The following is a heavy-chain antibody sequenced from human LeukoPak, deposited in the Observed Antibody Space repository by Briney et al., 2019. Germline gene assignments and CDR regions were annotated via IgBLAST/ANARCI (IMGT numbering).Heavy chain of an antibody. J-gene: IGHJ4*02. Sequence: GESLKISCRVSGYTFTKYWIGWLRQVPGKGLEWMGVIYPGDSNVKYSPSFQGQVTISVDTSITTAYLQWNSLEASDTAMYYCARPLAGAHSGSYYFDSWGQGTLVTVSS. V-gene: IGHV5-51*01. CDR1: GYTFTKYW. CDR3: ARPLAGAHSGSYYFDS. D-gene: IGHD1-26*01. CDR2: IYPGDSNV.